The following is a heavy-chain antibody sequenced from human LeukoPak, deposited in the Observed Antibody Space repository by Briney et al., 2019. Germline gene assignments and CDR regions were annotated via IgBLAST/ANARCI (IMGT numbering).Heavy chain of an antibody. CDR1: GGSISSYY. J-gene: IGHJ4*02. V-gene: IGHV4-59*01. CDR3: AREGFYDSSGFDY. Sequence: NPSETLSLTCTVYGGSISSYYWSWIRQPPGKGLEWIGYIYYSGSTNYNPSLKSRVTISVDTSKNQFSLKLSSVTAADTAVYYCAREGFYDSSGFDYWGQGTLVTVSS. D-gene: IGHD3-22*01. CDR2: IYYSGST.